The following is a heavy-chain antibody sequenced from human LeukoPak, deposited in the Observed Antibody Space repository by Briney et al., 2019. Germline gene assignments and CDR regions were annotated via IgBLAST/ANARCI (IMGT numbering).Heavy chain of an antibody. J-gene: IGHJ4*02. D-gene: IGHD3-22*01. CDR3: ATQYYYDLAFDY. Sequence: PGGSVRLSCAASGFTVSSNYMSWIRQAPGKGLEWVSYISSSGSTIYYADSVKGRFTISRDNAKNSLYLQMNSLRAEDTAVYYCATQYYYDLAFDYWGQGTLVTVSS. CDR2: ISSSGSTI. CDR1: GFTVSSNY. V-gene: IGHV3-11*01.